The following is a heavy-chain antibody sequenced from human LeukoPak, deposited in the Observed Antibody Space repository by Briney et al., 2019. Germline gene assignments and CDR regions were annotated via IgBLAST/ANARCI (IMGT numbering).Heavy chain of an antibody. V-gene: IGHV4-34*01. D-gene: IGHD6-13*01. J-gene: IGHJ3*02. CDR2: INHSGST. Sequence: SETLSLTCAVYGGSFSGYYWSWIRQPPGKGLEWIGEINHSGSTNYNPSLKSRVTISVDTSKNQFSLKLSSMTAADTAVYYCARGGSSSWYSDAFDIWGQGTMVTVSS. CDR1: GGSFSGYY. CDR3: ARGGSSSWYSDAFDI.